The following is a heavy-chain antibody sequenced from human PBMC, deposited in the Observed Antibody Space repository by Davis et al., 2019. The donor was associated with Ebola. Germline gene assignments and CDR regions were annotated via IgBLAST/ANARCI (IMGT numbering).Heavy chain of an antibody. J-gene: IGHJ3*02. CDR3: ATENIGAFDI. V-gene: IGHV1-18*01. CDR2: ISAYNGNT. CDR1: GYTFTSYA. Sequence: ASVKVSCKASGYTFTSYAMHWVRQAPGQRLEWMGWISAYNGNTNYAQKLQGRVTMTTDTSTSTAYMELRSLRSDDTAVYYCATENIGAFDIWGQGTMVTVSS.